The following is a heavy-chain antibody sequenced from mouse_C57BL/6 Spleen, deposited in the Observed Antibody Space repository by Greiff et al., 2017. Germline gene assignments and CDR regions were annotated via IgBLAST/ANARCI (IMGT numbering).Heavy chain of an antibody. J-gene: IGHJ2*01. CDR1: GFTFSSYA. D-gene: IGHD1-1*01. Sequence: DVQLQESGGGLVKPGGSLKLSCAASGFTFSSYAMSWVRQTPEKRLEWVATISDGGSYTYYPDNVKGRFTISRDNAKNNLYLQMSHLKSEDTAMYYCAIYYYDGFDYWGQGTTLTVSS. CDR3: AIYYYDGFDY. V-gene: IGHV5-4*01. CDR2: ISDGGSYT.